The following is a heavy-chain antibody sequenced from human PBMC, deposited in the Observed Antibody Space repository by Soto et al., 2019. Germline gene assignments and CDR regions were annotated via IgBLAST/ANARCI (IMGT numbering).Heavy chain of an antibody. J-gene: IGHJ4*02. V-gene: IGHV3-33*01. CDR1: GFTFSSYG. CDR3: ARGLLHYFDTMGH. CDR2: IWSDGSNV. Sequence: SGGSLRLSCVASGFTFSSYGMHWVRQAPGKGLEWVALIWSDGSNVYYADSVKGRFTISRDDSKNMLYLQMDSLGDEDTAVYYCARGLLHYFDTMGHWGQGTLVTVSS. D-gene: IGHD3-10*01.